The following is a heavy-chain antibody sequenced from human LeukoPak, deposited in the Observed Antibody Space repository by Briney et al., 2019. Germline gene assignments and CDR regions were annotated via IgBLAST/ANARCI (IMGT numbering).Heavy chain of an antibody. Sequence: SETLSLTCTGSGYSIRSGYYWGWFRQTPGRGLEWIASISHSGSPYYNPSLKSRVTISEDLSRNVFSLTLNSVTAADAAVYYCAREGRENIAIGVDWGQGALVTVSS. V-gene: IGHV4-38-2*02. CDR2: ISHSGSP. J-gene: IGHJ4*02. CDR1: GYSIRSGYY. D-gene: IGHD3-16*02. CDR3: AREGRENIAIGVD.